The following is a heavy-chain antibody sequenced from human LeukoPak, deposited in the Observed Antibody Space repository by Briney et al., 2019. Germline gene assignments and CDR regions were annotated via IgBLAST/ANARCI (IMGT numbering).Heavy chain of an antibody. V-gene: IGHV4-59*01. J-gene: IGHJ4*02. CDR3: ARVDLRGYFFVY. D-gene: IGHD2-15*01. CDR2: IYYSGNT. Sequence: PSETLSLTCTVSGGSMGDYYWNWIRQPPGKGLEWIGYIYYSGNTNYNPSLKSRVTISLDTSKNQFSLKLSSVTAADTAVYYCARVDLRGYFFVYWGQGKLVTVSS. CDR1: GGSMGDYY.